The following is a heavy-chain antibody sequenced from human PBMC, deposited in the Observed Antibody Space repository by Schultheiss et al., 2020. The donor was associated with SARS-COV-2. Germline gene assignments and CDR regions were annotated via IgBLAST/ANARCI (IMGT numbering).Heavy chain of an antibody. CDR3: ARDSPLTNNYYYYGMDV. CDR1: GFTFSNAW. Sequence: GGSLRLSCAASGFTFSNAWMSWVRQAPGKGLEWVSYISSSGSTIYYADSVKGRFTISRDNAKNSLYLQMNSLRAEDTAVYYCARDSPLTNNYYYYGMDVWGQGTTVTVSS. CDR2: ISSSGSTI. J-gene: IGHJ6*02. D-gene: IGHD1-1*01. V-gene: IGHV3-11*04.